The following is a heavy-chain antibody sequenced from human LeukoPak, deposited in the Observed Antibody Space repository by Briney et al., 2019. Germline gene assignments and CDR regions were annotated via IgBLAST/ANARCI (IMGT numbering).Heavy chain of an antibody. Sequence: SVKVSCKASGGTFSSYAISWVRQAPGQGLEWMGGTIPIFGTANYAQKFQGRVTITADESTSTAYMELSSLRSEDTAVYYCASCSYDSSGYYYFDYWGQGTLVTVSS. V-gene: IGHV1-69*13. CDR2: TIPIFGTA. CDR1: GGTFSSYA. J-gene: IGHJ4*02. D-gene: IGHD3-22*01. CDR3: ASCSYDSSGYYYFDY.